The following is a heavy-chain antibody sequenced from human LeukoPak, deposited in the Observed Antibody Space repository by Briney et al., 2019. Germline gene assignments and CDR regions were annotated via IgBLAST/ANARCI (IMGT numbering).Heavy chain of an antibody. V-gene: IGHV1-8*01. Sequence: ASVKVSCKASGYTFTSYDISWVRQATGQGLEWMGWMNPNSGNTGYAQKFQGRVTMTRNTSISTAYMELSSLRSEDTAVYYCARARGIAVAGREIAYWGQGTLVTVSS. D-gene: IGHD6-19*01. CDR2: MNPNSGNT. CDR3: ARARGIAVAGREIAY. J-gene: IGHJ4*02. CDR1: GYTFTSYD.